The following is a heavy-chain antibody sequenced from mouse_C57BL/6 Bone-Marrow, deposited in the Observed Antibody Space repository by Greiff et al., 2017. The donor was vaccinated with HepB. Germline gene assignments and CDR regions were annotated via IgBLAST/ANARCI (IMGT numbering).Heavy chain of an antibody. J-gene: IGHJ4*01. V-gene: IGHV1-76*01. CDR3: ARLYDYDDAMDY. CDR2: IYPGSGNT. Sequence: VKLMESGAELVRPGASVKLSCKASGYTFTDYYINWVKQRPGQGLEWIARIYPGSGNTYYNEKFKGKATLTAEKSSSTAYMQLSSLTSEDSAVYFCARLYDYDDAMDYWGQGTSVTVSS. CDR1: GYTFTDYY. D-gene: IGHD2-4*01.